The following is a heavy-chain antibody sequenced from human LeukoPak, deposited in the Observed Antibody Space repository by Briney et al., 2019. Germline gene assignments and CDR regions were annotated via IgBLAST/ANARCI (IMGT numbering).Heavy chain of an antibody. CDR1: GFIFSSYG. CDR3: AHGGSGMDV. Sequence: QSGGSLRLSCAASGFIFSSYGMHWVRQAPGKGLEWVSAINSGGDDTVHADSVKGRLTISRDNAKNSLYLQMNSLRAEDTAVYYCAHGGSGMDVWGQGTTVTVSS. J-gene: IGHJ6*02. D-gene: IGHD3-3*01. V-gene: IGHV3-NL1*01. CDR2: INSGGDDT.